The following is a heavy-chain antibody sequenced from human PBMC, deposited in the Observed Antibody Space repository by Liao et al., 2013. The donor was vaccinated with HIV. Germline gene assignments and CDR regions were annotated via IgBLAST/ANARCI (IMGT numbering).Heavy chain of an antibody. D-gene: IGHD6-19*01. CDR3: ARDYVYLAVAGTVYYYMDV. J-gene: IGHJ6*03. CDR2: IHGSGGA. V-gene: IGHV4-4*07. CDR1: HGSISSHY. Sequence: QVQLQESGPGLVKPSETLSLTCSVSHGSISSHYWNWIRQPAGKGLEWIGRIHGSGGAIYNPSLKRRVLLSVNTSKNRFYLNVNSMTAADTAVYYCARDYVYLAVAGTVYYYMDVWGIGTTVTVSS.